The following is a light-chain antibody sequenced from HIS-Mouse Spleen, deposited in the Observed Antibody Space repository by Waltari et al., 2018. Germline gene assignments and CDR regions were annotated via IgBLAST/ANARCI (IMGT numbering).Light chain of an antibody. CDR2: EDS. Sequence: SYELTQPPSVSVSPGQTARNTCSGDALPKKYAYWYQQKSGQAPVLVIYEDSKRPSGIPERFSGSSSGTMATLTISGAQVEDEADYYCYSTDSSGNLVVFGGGTKLTVL. CDR3: YSTDSSGNLVV. V-gene: IGLV3-10*01. J-gene: IGLJ2*01. CDR1: ALPKKY.